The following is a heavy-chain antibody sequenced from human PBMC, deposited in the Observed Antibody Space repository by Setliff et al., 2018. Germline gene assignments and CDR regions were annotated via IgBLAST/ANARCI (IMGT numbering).Heavy chain of an antibody. CDR2: IYTSGTT. J-gene: IGHJ6*02. CDR1: GGSVSSGSYY. CDR3: TKEYVVISFVANTHSHYGMDV. D-gene: IGHD2-21*01. Sequence: TLSLTCTVSGGSVSSGSYYWSWIRQPAGKGLEWIGRIYTSGTTDYSPSFKSRVSISADTSKNLVSLKLHSVTAADTAAYYCTKEYVVISFVANTHSHYGMDVWGQGTTVTVSS. V-gene: IGHV4-61*02.